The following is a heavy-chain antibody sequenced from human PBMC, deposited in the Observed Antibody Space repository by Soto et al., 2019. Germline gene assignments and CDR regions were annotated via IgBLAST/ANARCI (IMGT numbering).Heavy chain of an antibody. Sequence: QVQLVESGGGVVQPGRSLRLSCAASGFTFSNYGMHWVRQAPGKGLEWVAVISYDGSNKYYADSVKGRFTISRDNSKNTLYLQMNSLRPEDTAVYYCAKALGYCSSTSCRDYYFYYGMDVWGQGTTVTVSS. CDR1: GFTFSNYG. V-gene: IGHV3-30*18. CDR3: AKALGYCSSTSCRDYYFYYGMDV. J-gene: IGHJ6*02. CDR2: ISYDGSNK. D-gene: IGHD2-2*01.